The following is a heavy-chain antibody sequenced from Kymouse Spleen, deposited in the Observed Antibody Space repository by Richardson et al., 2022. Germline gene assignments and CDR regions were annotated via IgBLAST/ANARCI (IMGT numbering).Heavy chain of an antibody. D-gene: IGHD1-7*01. J-gene: IGHJ6*02. CDR1: GGSISSYY. CDR2: IYYSGST. Sequence: QVQLQESGPGLVKPSETLSLTCTVSGGSISSYYWSWIRQPPGKGLEWIGYIYYSGSTNYNPSLKSRVTISVDTSKNQFSLKLSSVTAADTAVYYCARERNYGYYYYGMDVWGQGTTVTVSS. V-gene: IGHV4-59*01. CDR3: ARERNYGYYYYGMDV.